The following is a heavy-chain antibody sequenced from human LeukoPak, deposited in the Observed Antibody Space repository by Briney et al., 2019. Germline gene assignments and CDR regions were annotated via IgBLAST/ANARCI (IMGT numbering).Heavy chain of an antibody. D-gene: IGHD2-2*01. V-gene: IGHV1-69*13. CDR3: ARGRFFVVVPAATYYYYYMDV. J-gene: IGHJ6*03. CDR2: IIPIFGTA. CDR1: GGTSSSYA. Sequence: SVKVSCKASGGTSSSYAISWVRQAPGQGLEWMGGIIPIFGTANYAQKFQGRVTITADESTSTAYMELSSLRSEDTAVYYCARGRFFVVVPAATYYYYYMDVWGKGTTVTVSS.